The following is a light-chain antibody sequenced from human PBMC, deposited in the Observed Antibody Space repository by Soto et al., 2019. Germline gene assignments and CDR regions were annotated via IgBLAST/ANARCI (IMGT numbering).Light chain of an antibody. CDR2: GAS. CDR3: QQYSKWPLS. CDR1: QSVDSR. J-gene: IGKJ4*01. V-gene: IGKV3-15*01. Sequence: EVVLTQSPATRSVSPGEGATLSCKASQSVDSRLDWYQQKPGQAPRLLIEGASSRGTDIPARFSGSGSGTEFTLTITSLQSEDFAVYYCQQYSKWPLSFGGGTRVEIK.